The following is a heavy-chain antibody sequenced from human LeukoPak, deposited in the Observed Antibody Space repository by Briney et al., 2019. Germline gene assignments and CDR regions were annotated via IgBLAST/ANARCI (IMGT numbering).Heavy chain of an antibody. CDR2: IYYSGST. V-gene: IGHV4-39*01. J-gene: IGHJ2*01. D-gene: IGHD3-10*01. CDR1: GGSISSSSYY. Sequence: SETLSLTCTVSGGSISSSSYYWGWIRQPPGKGLEWIGSIYYSGSTYYNPSLKSRVTISVDTSKNQFSLKLSSVTAADTAVYYCAGGRFKGWYFDLWGRGTLVTVSS. CDR3: AGGRFKGWYFDL.